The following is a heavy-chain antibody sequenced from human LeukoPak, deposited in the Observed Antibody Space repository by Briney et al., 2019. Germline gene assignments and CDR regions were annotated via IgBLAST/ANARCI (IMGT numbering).Heavy chain of an antibody. J-gene: IGHJ4*02. D-gene: IGHD3-3*01. V-gene: IGHV4-59*02. Sequence: SETLSLTCTVPGGSVSSYFWSWIRQPPGKGLEWIGYINHSGNTNYNPSLKSRVTISVDTPKNQFSLKLTSVTAADTAVYYCAREERYYDFWRGLGDWGQGTLVTVSS. CDR2: INHSGNT. CDR3: AREERYYDFWRGLGD. CDR1: GGSVSSYF.